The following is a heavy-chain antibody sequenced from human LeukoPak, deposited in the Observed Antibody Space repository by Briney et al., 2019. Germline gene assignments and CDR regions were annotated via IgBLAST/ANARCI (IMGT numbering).Heavy chain of an antibody. Sequence: ASVKVSCKASGYTFTSYAMHWVRQAPGQRLEWMGWINAGNGNTKYSQEFQGRVTITRDTSASTAYMELSSLRSEDMAVYYCARVPPYDFWSPLFDYWGQGTLVTVSS. CDR3: ARVPPYDFWSPLFDY. J-gene: IGHJ4*02. D-gene: IGHD3-3*01. CDR1: GYTFTSYA. CDR2: INAGNGNT. V-gene: IGHV1-3*03.